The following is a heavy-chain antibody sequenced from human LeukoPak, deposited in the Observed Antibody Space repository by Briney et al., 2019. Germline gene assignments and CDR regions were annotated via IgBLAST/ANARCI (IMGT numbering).Heavy chain of an antibody. Sequence: PSETLSLTCAVYGGSFTTYYWSWIRQPPGKGLEWIGEINHSGGTNYNPSLKSRVTISVDTSKNQFSLKLSSVTAADTAVYYCARHLPRLSGSYYHVFDYWGQGTLVTVSS. CDR1: GGSFTTYY. V-gene: IGHV4-34*01. J-gene: IGHJ4*02. D-gene: IGHD3-10*01. CDR2: INHSGGT. CDR3: ARHLPRLSGSYYHVFDY.